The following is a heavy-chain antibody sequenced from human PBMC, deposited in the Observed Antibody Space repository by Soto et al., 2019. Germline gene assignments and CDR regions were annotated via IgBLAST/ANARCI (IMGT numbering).Heavy chain of an antibody. D-gene: IGHD6-13*01. J-gene: IGHJ4*02. CDR2: ISSSAGTI. CDR3: ARAMYSSKTEFEY. V-gene: IGHV3-11*01. Sequence: GGSLRLSCAASGLTFSDYYMTWISQAPGKGLEWVSYISSSAGTISYADPVKGRFTISRDNAKNSLYLQMNSLRAEDTAVYYCARAMYSSKTEFEYWGQGTLVTVSS. CDR1: GLTFSDYY.